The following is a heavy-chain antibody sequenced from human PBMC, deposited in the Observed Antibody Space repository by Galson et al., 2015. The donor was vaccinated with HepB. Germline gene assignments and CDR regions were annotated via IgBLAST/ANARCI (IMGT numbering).Heavy chain of an antibody. Sequence: SLRLSCAASGFTSSSYGMHWVRQAPGKGLEWVAVISYDGSNKYYADSVKGRFTISRDNSKNTLYLQMNSLRAEDTAVYYCAKDGGYCSSTSCYSGEYGMDVWGQGTTVTVSS. CDR2: ISYDGSNK. CDR1: GFTSSSYG. D-gene: IGHD2-2*01. J-gene: IGHJ6*02. V-gene: IGHV3-30*18. CDR3: AKDGGYCSSTSCYSGEYGMDV.